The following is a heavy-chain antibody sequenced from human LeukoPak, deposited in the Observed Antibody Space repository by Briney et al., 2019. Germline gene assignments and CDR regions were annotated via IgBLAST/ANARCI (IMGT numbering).Heavy chain of an antibody. V-gene: IGHV4-31*03. J-gene: IGHJ4*02. Sequence: SETLSLTRTVSGGSLSSGGYYWRWTRQHPGKGLEWIGYIYYSGSTYYNPSLKSRVTISVDTSKNQFSLKLSSVTAADTAVYYCARGIVVVPADKEGLDYWGQGTLVTVSS. CDR1: GGSLSSGGYY. CDR2: IYYSGST. CDR3: ARGIVVVPADKEGLDY. D-gene: IGHD2-2*01.